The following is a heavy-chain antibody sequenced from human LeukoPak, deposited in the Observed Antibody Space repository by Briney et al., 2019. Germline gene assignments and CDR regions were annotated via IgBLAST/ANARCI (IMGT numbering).Heavy chain of an antibody. V-gene: IGHV3-21*04. D-gene: IGHD6-13*01. CDR1: GFTFSSYN. CDR3: ARDFLQAAAGTLYYYYYGMDV. Sequence: GGSLRLSCAASGFTFSSYNMNWVRQAPGKGPEWVSSISGSSSYIYYADSVKGRFTISRDNAKNSLYLQMNSLRAEDTAVYYCARDFLQAAAGTLYYYYYGMDVWGQGTTVTVSS. CDR2: ISGSSSYI. J-gene: IGHJ6*02.